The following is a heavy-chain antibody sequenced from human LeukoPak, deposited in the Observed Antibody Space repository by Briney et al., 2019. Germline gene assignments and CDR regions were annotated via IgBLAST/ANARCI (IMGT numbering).Heavy chain of an antibody. CDR3: ARAGQASYGGNLVWAFDI. D-gene: IGHD4-23*01. J-gene: IGHJ3*02. CDR1: GGSFSGYY. Sequence: PSETLSLTCAVYGGSFSGYYWSWIRQPPGKGLEWIGEINHSGSTNYNPSLKSRVTISVDTSKNQFSLKLSSVTAADTAVYYCARAGQASYGGNLVWAFDIWGQGTMVTVSS. CDR2: INHSGST. V-gene: IGHV4-34*01.